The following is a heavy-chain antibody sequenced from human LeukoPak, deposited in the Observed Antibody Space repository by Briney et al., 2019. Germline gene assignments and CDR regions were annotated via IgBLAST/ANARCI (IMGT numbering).Heavy chain of an antibody. D-gene: IGHD4-11*01. CDR1: GGTFSSYA. J-gene: IGHJ1*01. CDR3: ARHDYSNYLVPSQ. Sequence: GASVKVSCKASGGTFSSYAISWVRQAPGQGLEWMGGIIPIFGTANYAQKFQGRATITTDESTSTAYMELSSLRSEDTAVYYCARHDYSNYLVPSQWGQGTLVTVSS. CDR2: IIPIFGTA. V-gene: IGHV1-69*05.